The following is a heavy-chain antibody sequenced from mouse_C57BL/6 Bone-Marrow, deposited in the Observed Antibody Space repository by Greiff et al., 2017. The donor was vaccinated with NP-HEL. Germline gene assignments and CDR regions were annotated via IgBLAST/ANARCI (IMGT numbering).Heavy chain of an antibody. V-gene: IGHV5-17*01. CDR1: GFTFSDYG. Sequence: EVKVVESGGGLVKPGGSLKLSCAASGFTFSDYGMHWVRQAPEKGLEWVAYISSGSSTIYYADTVKGRFTISRDNAKNTLFLQMISLRAEDTAMYYCASYYYGSCYYAMDYWGQGTSVTVSS. J-gene: IGHJ4*01. CDR3: ASYYYGSCYYAMDY. CDR2: ISSGSSTI. D-gene: IGHD1-1*01.